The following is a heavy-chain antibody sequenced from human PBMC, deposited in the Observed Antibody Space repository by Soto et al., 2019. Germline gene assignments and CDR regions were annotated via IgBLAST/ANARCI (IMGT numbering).Heavy chain of an antibody. CDR3: ARGRGYSGYDLDYYYYGMDV. CDR2: INPNSGGT. CDR1: GYTFNGYY. D-gene: IGHD5-12*01. V-gene: IGHV1-2*04. Sequence: ASVKVSCKASGYTFNGYYMHWVRQAPGQGLEWMGWINPNSGGTNYAQKFQGWVTMTRDTSISTAYMELSRLRSDDTAVYYCARGRGYSGYDLDYYYYGMDVWG. J-gene: IGHJ6*02.